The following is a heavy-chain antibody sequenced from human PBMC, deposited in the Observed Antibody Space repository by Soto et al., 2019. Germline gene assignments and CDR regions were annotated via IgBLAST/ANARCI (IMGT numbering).Heavy chain of an antibody. D-gene: IGHD3-22*01. CDR1: GGSISRGGYY. CDR3: ARINFDYYDSSGYSRWFDP. J-gene: IGHJ5*02. CDR2: IYHSGST. V-gene: IGHV4-30-2*01. Sequence: SETLSLTCTVSGGSISRGGYYWSWIRQNPGKGLEWIGYIYHSGSTYYNPSLKSRVTISVDRSKNQFSLKLSSVTAADTAVYYCARINFDYYDSSGYSRWFDPWGQGTLVTVSS.